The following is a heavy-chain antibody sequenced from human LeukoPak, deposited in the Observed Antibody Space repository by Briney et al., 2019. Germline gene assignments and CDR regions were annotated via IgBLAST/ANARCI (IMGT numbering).Heavy chain of an antibody. CDR1: GGSFSGYY. J-gene: IGHJ5*02. D-gene: IGHD6-13*01. Sequence: PSETLSLTCAVYGGSFSGYYWSWIRQPPGKGLEWIGEINHSGSTNYNPSLKSRVTISVDTSKNQFPLKLSSVTAADTAVYYCARGGGIGPQTWFDPWGQGTLVTVSS. V-gene: IGHV4-34*01. CDR2: INHSGST. CDR3: ARGGGIGPQTWFDP.